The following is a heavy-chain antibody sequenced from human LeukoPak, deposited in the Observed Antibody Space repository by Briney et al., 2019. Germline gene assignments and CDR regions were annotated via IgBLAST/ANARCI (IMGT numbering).Heavy chain of an antibody. J-gene: IGHJ4*02. CDR3: ARDLRGLASSWYGY. V-gene: IGHV1-18*01. CDR1: GYTFTSYG. CDR2: ISTYNGNT. Sequence: ASVKVSCKASGYTFTSYGITWVRQAPGQGLQWMGWISTYNGNTTYAQKLQGRVTMTTDTSTSTAYMELRSLRSDDTAVYYCARDLRGLASSWYGYWGQGTLVTVSS. D-gene: IGHD6-13*01.